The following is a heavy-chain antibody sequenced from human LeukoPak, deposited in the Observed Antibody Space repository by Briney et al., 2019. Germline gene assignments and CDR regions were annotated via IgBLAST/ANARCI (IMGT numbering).Heavy chain of an antibody. V-gene: IGHV4-59*05. CDR2: IYYSGST. CDR3: ASPYSSSSMDV. D-gene: IGHD6-6*01. Sequence: SETLSLTCTVSGGSISSYYWSWIRQPPGKGLEWIGSIYYSGSTYYNPSLKSRVTISVDTSKNQFSLKLSSVTAADTAVYYCASPYSSSSMDVWGQGTTVTVSS. J-gene: IGHJ6*02. CDR1: GGSISSYY.